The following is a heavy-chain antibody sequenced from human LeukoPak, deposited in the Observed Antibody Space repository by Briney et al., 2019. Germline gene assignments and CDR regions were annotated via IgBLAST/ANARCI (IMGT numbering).Heavy chain of an antibody. V-gene: IGHV1-3*03. D-gene: IGHD6-19*01. CDR1: GYTFTSYA. CDR2: INAGNGNT. J-gene: IGHJ4*02. Sequence: ASVKVSCKASGYTFTSYAMHWVRQAPGQRLEWMGWINAGNGNTKYSQEFQGRVTITRDTSASTAYMELSSLRSEDMAVYYCARGQYSSGWYFDYWGQGTLVTVSS. CDR3: ARGQYSSGWYFDY.